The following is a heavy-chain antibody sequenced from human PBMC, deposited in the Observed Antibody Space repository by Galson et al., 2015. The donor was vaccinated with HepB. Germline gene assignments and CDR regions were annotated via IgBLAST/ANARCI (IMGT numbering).Heavy chain of an antibody. V-gene: IGHV3-30*04. CDR3: AREYSSGWYNDLTPNYYYYYGMDV. Sequence: SLRLSCAASGFTFSSHAMHWVRQAPGKGLEWVAVISYDGSNKYYADSVKGRFTISRDNSKNTLYLQMNSLRAEDTAVYYCAREYSSGWYNDLTPNYYYYYGMDVWGQGTTVTVSS. CDR2: ISYDGSNK. CDR1: GFTFSSHA. D-gene: IGHD6-19*01. J-gene: IGHJ6*02.